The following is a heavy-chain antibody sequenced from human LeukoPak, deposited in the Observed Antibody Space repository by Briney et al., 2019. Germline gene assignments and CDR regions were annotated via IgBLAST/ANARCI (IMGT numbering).Heavy chain of an antibody. Sequence: GGSLRLSCAASGFTFSSYGMHWVRQAPGKGLEWVAVIWYDGSNKYYADSVKGRFTISRDNSKNTLYLQMNSLRAEDTAVYYCARVMGGTAAGAFDIWGQGTMVTVSS. CDR3: ARVMGGTAAGAFDI. CDR2: IWYDGSNK. V-gene: IGHV3-33*01. D-gene: IGHD1-26*01. J-gene: IGHJ3*02. CDR1: GFTFSSYG.